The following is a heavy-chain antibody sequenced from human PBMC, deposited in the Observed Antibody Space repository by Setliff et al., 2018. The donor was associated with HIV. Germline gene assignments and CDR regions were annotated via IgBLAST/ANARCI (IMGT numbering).Heavy chain of an antibody. CDR2: ISSSSSTI. CDR3: ARDLLATL. V-gene: IGHV3-48*01. J-gene: IGHJ4*02. Sequence: GGSLRLSCAASGFTFIRYSMNWVRQAPGKGLEWVSYISSSSSTIYYADSVKGRFTVSRDTAKNSLYLQMNSLTTEDTAVYFCARDLLATLWGQGTLVTVSS. CDR1: GFTFIRYS.